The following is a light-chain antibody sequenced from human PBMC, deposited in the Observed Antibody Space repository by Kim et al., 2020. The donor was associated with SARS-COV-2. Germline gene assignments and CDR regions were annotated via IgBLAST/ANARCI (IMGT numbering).Light chain of an antibody. CDR1: SLRSYY. J-gene: IGLJ2*01. CDR2: GKN. Sequence: VALGQTVRITVQGDSLRSYYATWYQQKPVQAPILVIYGKNNRPSGIPDRFSGSSSGNTASLTITGTQAGDEADYYCNSRDSNDNVVFGGGTKLTVL. V-gene: IGLV3-19*01. CDR3: NSRDSNDNVV.